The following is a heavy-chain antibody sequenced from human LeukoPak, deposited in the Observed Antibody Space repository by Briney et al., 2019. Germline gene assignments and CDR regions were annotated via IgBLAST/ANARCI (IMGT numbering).Heavy chain of an antibody. V-gene: IGHV4-59*12. J-gene: IGHJ3*02. CDR3: ARVPPSCGGDCYPNDAFDI. CDR2: IFYSGST. Sequence: SETLSLTCSVSGGSISSYYWSWIRQPPGKGLEWIGYIFYSGSTNYNPSLKSRVTTSVDTSKNQFSLKLSSVTAADTAVYYCARVPPSCGGDCYPNDAFDIWGQGTMVTVSS. D-gene: IGHD2-21*02. CDR1: GGSISSYY.